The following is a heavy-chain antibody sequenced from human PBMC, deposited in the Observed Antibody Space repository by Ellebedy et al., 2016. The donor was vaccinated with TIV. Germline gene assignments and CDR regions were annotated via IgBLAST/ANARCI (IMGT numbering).Heavy chain of an antibody. V-gene: IGHV4-61*08. D-gene: IGHD3-16*01. CDR1: GGSINSDGYY. J-gene: IGHJ6*02. CDR3: ARFDYDVEGYYGLDV. Sequence: SETLSLTXTVSGGSINSDGYYWSWIRQHPGKGLEWIGYIFYSGDTNYNPSLKSRVSMSVDTSKSQLSLTLTSVTAADTGVYYCARFDYDVEGYYGLDVWGQGTTVTVSS. CDR2: IFYSGDT.